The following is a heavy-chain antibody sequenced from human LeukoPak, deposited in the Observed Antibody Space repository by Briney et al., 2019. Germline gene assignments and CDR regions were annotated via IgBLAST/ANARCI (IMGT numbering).Heavy chain of an antibody. V-gene: IGHV4-39*07. CDR3: ARGGVLKSVDY. D-gene: IGHD3-16*01. CDR1: GGSISSSSYY. CDR2: IYYSGST. Sequence: SETLSLTCTVSGGSISSSSYYWGWIRQPPGKGLEWIGSIYYSGSTYYNPSLKSRVTISVDTSKNQFSLKLSSVTAADTAVYYCARGGVLKSVDYWGQGTLVTVSS. J-gene: IGHJ4*02.